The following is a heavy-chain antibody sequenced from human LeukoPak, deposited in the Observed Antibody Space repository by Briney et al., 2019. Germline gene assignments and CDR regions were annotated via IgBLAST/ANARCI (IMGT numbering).Heavy chain of an antibody. CDR3: ATSSGYSYE. V-gene: IGHV3-48*01. CDR2: ISSSSSTI. CDR1: GFTFSSYS. Sequence: TGGSLRLSCAASGFTFSSYSMNWVRQAPGKGLEWVSYISSSSSTIYYADSVKGRFTISRDNAKNSLYLQMNSLRAEDTAVYYCATSSGYSYEWGQGTLATVSS. D-gene: IGHD5-18*01. J-gene: IGHJ4*02.